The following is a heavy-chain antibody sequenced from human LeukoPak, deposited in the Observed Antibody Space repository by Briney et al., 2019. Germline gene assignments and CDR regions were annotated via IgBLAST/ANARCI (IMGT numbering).Heavy chain of an antibody. V-gene: IGHV3-11*04. CDR1: GFTFSDYY. CDR2: ISSSGSTI. D-gene: IGHD3-16*01. CDR3: ARAYDYWRTGDAFDI. J-gene: IGHJ3*02. Sequence: TGGSLRLSCAASGFTFSDYYMSWIRQAPGKGLEWVSYISSSGSTIYYADSVKGRFTISRDNAKNSLYLQMNGLRAEDTAVYYCARAYDYWRTGDAFDIWGQGTMVTVSS.